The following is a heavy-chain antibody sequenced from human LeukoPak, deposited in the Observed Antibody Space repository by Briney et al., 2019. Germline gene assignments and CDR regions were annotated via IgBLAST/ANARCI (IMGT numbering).Heavy chain of an antibody. D-gene: IGHD3-3*01. CDR1: GFVFSTYG. CDR3: ARDPNAVEFWSGYYASYYFDY. CDR2: ISYDGSNK. Sequence: GTSLRLSCAASGFVFSTYGMHWVRQAPGKGLEWVAVISYDGSNKYYADSVKGRFTISRDNSKNTLYLQMNSLRAEDTAVYYCARDPNAVEFWSGYYASYYFDYWGQGTLVTVSS. V-gene: IGHV3-30*19. J-gene: IGHJ4*02.